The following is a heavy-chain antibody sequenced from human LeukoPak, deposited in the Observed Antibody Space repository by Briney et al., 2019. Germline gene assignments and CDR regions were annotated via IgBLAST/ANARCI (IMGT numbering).Heavy chain of an antibody. D-gene: IGHD3-22*01. CDR2: ISGSGGST. J-gene: IGHJ6*02. CDR3: ARKGYYDSSGYYFTYGMDV. Sequence: PGGSLRLSCAASGFTFSSYAMSWVRQAPGKGLEWVSSISGSGGSTDYADSVKGRFTISRDISKNTLFLQMNSLRAEDTAVYYCARKGYYDSSGYYFTYGMDVWGQGTTVTVSS. CDR1: GFTFSSYA. V-gene: IGHV3-23*01.